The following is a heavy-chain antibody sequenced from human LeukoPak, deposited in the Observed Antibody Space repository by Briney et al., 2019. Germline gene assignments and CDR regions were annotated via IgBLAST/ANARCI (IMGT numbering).Heavy chain of an antibody. CDR1: GFTFTKFW. V-gene: IGHV3-23*01. D-gene: IGHD5-18*01. Sequence: PGGSLRLSCEASGFTFTKFWMSWVRQAPGKGLEWVSGITGNGGSTYYADSVKGRFSISRDNSKNTVYLQMNSLRVEDTAVYFCAYDGGWIQLYFRGQGTLVTVSS. CDR2: ITGNGGST. CDR3: AYDGGWIQLYF. J-gene: IGHJ4*02.